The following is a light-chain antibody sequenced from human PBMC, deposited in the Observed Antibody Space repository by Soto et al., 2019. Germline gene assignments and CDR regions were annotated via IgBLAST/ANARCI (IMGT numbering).Light chain of an antibody. J-gene: IGLJ1*01. Sequence: QSVLTQPPSASGTPGQRVTISCSGSSSNIVSNTVNWYQHLPGAAPKLLMYAYSQRPSGIPDRFSGSKSGASASLAISGLQSEDEADYYCSAYTVSRTYVFGTGTKLTVL. CDR3: SAYTVSRTYV. V-gene: IGLV1-44*01. CDR2: AYS. CDR1: SSNIVSNT.